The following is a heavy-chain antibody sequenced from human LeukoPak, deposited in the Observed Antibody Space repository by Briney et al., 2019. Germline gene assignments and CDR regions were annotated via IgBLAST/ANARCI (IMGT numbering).Heavy chain of an antibody. Sequence: PGGSLRLVRAASGFPFTDCWMIWVRQAPGKRTEWAGNINQGGSETNYVDSVKGRFSISRDNAKTSLYLQMNSLRAEDTAVYYCATDRKVGTWDPRFDYWGQGALVTVSS. J-gene: IGHJ4*02. CDR1: GFPFTDCW. CDR2: INQGGSET. V-gene: IGHV3-7*01. D-gene: IGHD4-23*01. CDR3: ATDRKVGTWDPRFDY.